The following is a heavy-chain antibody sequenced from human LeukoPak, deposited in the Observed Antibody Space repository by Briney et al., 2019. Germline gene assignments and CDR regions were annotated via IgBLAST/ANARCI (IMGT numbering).Heavy chain of an antibody. J-gene: IGHJ4*02. Sequence: SQTLSVTCAISGDSVSSNSAAWNWIRQSPSRGLEWLGRTYYRSMWYSNYAVSVKSRITINPDTSKNLFSLQLNSVTPEDTAVYYCARDPTGDAYFDYWGQGILVTVSS. CDR1: GDSVSSNSAA. D-gene: IGHD1-1*01. CDR3: ARDPTGDAYFDY. V-gene: IGHV6-1*01. CDR2: TYYRSMWYS.